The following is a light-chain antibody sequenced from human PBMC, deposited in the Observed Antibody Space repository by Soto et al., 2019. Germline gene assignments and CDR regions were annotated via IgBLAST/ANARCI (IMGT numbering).Light chain of an antibody. V-gene: IGKV3-20*01. Sequence: IVLTQSPGTLSLYKGERATLSCRASQSVSSNYLAWYQQKPGQAPRLLIYGASSRATGIPDRFSGSGSGTDFTLTIRRLESEDFAVYYCQQYNHWPPLTFGGGTKVDIK. J-gene: IGKJ4*01. CDR2: GAS. CDR3: QQYNHWPPLT. CDR1: QSVSSNY.